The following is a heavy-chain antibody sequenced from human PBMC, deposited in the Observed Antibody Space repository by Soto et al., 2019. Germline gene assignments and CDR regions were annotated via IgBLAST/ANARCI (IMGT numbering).Heavy chain of an antibody. CDR3: TRGGSTPYETAPLFFAN. CDR2: IRGKAYGATT. CDR1: GLRFGGVA. Sequence: PGGSLRLCCTTSGLRFGGVAMRWFRQAPGKGLERVGFIRGKAYGATTEHAASLQLQARLTISRDDSKSIAYLQMNSLKAEDTAVYYCTRGGSTPYETAPLFFANWGQGTLVTVSS. V-gene: IGHV3-49*03. J-gene: IGHJ4*02. D-gene: IGHD2-15*01.